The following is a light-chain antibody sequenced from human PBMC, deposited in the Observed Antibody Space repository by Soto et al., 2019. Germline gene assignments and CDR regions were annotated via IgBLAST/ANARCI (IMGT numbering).Light chain of an antibody. CDR2: GAS. Sequence: GVSLSPAAVPVTPGERATLSCMASQSVSSNLAWYQQKPGQAPRLLIYGASTRATGIPARFSGSGSGTEFTLTISSLQSEDFAVYYCQQYTNWPHTFGQRTKLDI. V-gene: IGKV3-15*01. CDR3: QQYTNWPHT. J-gene: IGKJ1*01. CDR1: QSVSSN.